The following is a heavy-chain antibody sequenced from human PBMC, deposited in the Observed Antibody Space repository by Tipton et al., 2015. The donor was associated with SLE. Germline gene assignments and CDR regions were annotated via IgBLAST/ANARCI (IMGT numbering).Heavy chain of an antibody. CDR1: GFTFSNYA. V-gene: IGHV3-74*01. Sequence: SLRLSCAASGFTFSNYAMTWVRQAPGKGPVWVSRISPDGSSTNYADSVKGRFTISRDNAKNTLYLQMNSLRAEDTAVYYCARGLFGYYYYMDVWGKGTTVTVSS. J-gene: IGHJ6*03. CDR2: ISPDGSST. D-gene: IGHD3-16*01. CDR3: ARGLFGYYYYMDV.